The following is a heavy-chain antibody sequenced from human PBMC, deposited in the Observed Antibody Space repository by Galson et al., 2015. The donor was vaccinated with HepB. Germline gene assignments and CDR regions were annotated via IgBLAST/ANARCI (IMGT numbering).Heavy chain of an antibody. CDR2: IYHSGST. CDR1: GYFIRDGYY. V-gene: IGHV4-38-2*01. J-gene: IGHJ4*02. D-gene: IGHD6-13*01. CDR3: ARGAFSSSVTPSYYFDF. Sequence: TLSLTCVVSGYFIRDGYYWGWIRQSPGKGLEWIANIYHSGSTYYSPSLKSRLTVSVDTSRDQFSLRLSSATAADTAICYCARGAFSSSVTPSYYFDFWGQGILVTVTS.